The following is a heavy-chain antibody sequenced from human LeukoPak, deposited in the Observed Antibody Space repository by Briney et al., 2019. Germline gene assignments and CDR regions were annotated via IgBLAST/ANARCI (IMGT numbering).Heavy chain of an antibody. CDR1: GFTFSSYA. CDR3: AKDQNAYNYVFDY. D-gene: IGHD5-24*01. V-gene: IGHV3-23*01. J-gene: IGHJ4*02. CDR2: ITGSGGGT. Sequence: GGSLRLSCAASGFTFSSYAMSWVRQAPGKGLEWVSTITGSGGGTYDADTVKGRFSISRDNSKNTLYLQMNSLRAEDTALYYCAKDQNAYNYVFDYWGQGTLVTVSS.